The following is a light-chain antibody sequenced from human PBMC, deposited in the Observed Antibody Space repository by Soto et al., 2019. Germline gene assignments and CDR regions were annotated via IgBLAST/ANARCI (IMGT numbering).Light chain of an antibody. J-gene: IGLJ2*01. CDR3: SSYTSSSTDVV. V-gene: IGLV2-14*01. CDR1: SSDVGGYNY. Sequence: QSVLTQPASVSGSPGQSVTISCSGTSSDVGGYNYVSWYQQHPGKAPKLMIYDVSNRPSGFSNRFSGSKSGNPASLAISGLQAEDEADYYCSSYTSSSTDVVFGAGTKLTVL. CDR2: DVS.